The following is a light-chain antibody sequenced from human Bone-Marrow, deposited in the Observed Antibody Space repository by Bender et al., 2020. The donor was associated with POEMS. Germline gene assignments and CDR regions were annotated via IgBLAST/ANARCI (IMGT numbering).Light chain of an antibody. Sequence: QSVLTQPPSVSGTPGQRVTISCSGSGSNIGGYPVNWYQQLPGTVPRLLIYTNNERPSGVPDRFSGSKSGTSASLAITGLQADDEAIYFCVAWDASLNGWVFGGGTKLTVL. CDR1: GSNIGGYP. CDR2: TNN. CDR3: VAWDASLNGWV. J-gene: IGLJ3*02. V-gene: IGLV1-44*01.